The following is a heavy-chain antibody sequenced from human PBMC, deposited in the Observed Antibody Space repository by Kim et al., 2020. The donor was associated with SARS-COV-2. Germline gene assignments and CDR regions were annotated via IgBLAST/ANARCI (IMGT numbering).Heavy chain of an antibody. V-gene: IGHV3-74*01. Sequence: DSVKGRFTISRDNAKNTLYLQMNSLRAEDTAVYYCAREDGYYYYYGMDVWGQGTTVTVSS. J-gene: IGHJ6*02. CDR3: AREDGYYYYYGMDV.